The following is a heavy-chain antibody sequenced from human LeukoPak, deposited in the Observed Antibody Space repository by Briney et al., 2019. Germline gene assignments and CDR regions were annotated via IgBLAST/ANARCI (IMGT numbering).Heavy chain of an antibody. Sequence: GRSLRLSCAASGFTFSSYAMHWVRQAPGKGLEWVAVISYDGSDKYYADSVKGRFTISRDNSKNTLYLQMNSLRAEDTAVYYCAKWLYYCDSTGYYAGHYWGQGTLVTVSS. D-gene: IGHD3-22*01. CDR1: GFTFSSYA. CDR3: AKWLYYCDSTGYYAGHY. J-gene: IGHJ4*02. CDR2: ISYDGSDK. V-gene: IGHV3-30*04.